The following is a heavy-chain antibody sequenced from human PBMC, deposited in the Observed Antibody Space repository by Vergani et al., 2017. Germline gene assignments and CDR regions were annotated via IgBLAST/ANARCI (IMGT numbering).Heavy chain of an antibody. CDR3: ARGSRAAVFSGPDS. Sequence: QVPPQESCPGLVKPSQTLSLTCTVSGASMSSVGYYWTWIRQSAGMRLEWIGYILGSGTAKCIPSFQGLVTMSVDTSKNQLSLTLSSVNATGTAVYYCARGSRAAVFSGPDSWVQGTRVTVSS. CDR2: ILGSGTA. J-gene: IGHJ4*02. V-gene: IGHV4-61*02. CDR1: GASMSSVGYY. D-gene: IGHD6-13*01.